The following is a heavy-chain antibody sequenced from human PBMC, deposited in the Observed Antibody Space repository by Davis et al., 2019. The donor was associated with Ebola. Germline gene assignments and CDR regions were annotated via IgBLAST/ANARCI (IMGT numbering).Heavy chain of an antibody. CDR3: ARVGSSSSYWTRHFDY. J-gene: IGHJ4*02. Sequence: GGSLRLSCAASGFTFSTYAMHWVRQAPGKGLEWVAVISYDGGNNFYAHSVKGRFTISRDNPKNTMYLQMNSLRAEDTAVYYCARVGSSSSYWTRHFDYWGQGSLVTVSS. V-gene: IGHV3-30-3*01. CDR1: GFTFSTYA. CDR2: ISYDGGNN. D-gene: IGHD6-6*01.